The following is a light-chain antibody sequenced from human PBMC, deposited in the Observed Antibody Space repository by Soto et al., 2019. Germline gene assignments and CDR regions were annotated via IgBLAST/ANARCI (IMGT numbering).Light chain of an antibody. CDR1: SSDVGGYNY. CDR2: DVS. Sequence: QSALTQPASVSGSPGQSITISCTGTSSDVGGYNYVSWYQQHPGKAPNLMIYDVSNRPSGVSNRFSGSKSGNTASLTISGLQAEDEADDYCSSYTSSSTSHVVFGGGTKLTVL. CDR3: SSYTSSSTSHVV. J-gene: IGLJ2*01. V-gene: IGLV2-14*01.